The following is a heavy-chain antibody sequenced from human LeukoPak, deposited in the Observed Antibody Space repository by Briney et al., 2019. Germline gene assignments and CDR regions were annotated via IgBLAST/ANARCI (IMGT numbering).Heavy chain of an antibody. V-gene: IGHV3-21*01. J-gene: IGHJ4*02. Sequence: PGGSLRLSCAASGFTFSSYSMNWVRQAPGKGLEWVSSISSSSSYIYYADSVKGRFTISRDNAKNSLYLQMNSLRAEDTAVYYCARSVDTDPVLGYWGQGTLVTVSS. CDR3: ARSVDTDPVLGY. CDR1: GFTFSSYS. D-gene: IGHD5-18*01. CDR2: ISSSSSYI.